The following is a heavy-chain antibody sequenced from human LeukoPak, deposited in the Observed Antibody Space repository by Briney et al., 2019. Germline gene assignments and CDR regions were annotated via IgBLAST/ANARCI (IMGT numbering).Heavy chain of an antibody. V-gene: IGHV3-49*04. Sequence: GRSLRLSCTTSGFTFGDYSVTWVRQAPGKGLEWVGFIRNKPNTGTTEYAASVKGRFTISRDDSKSIAYLLMNSLKTEDTATYYCATGSGWYSLDYWGQGTLVTVSS. CDR3: ATGSGWYSLDY. CDR1: GFTFGDYS. D-gene: IGHD6-19*01. J-gene: IGHJ4*02. CDR2: IRNKPNTGTT.